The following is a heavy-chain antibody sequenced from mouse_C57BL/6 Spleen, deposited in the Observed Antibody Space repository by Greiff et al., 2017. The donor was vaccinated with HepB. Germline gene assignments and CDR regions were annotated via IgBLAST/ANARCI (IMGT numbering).Heavy chain of an antibody. J-gene: IGHJ3*01. V-gene: IGHV5-4*01. CDR1: GFTFSSYA. CDR3: ARDEGWFAY. CDR2: ISDGGSYT. Sequence: EVKLMESGGGLVKPGGSLKLSCAASGFTFSSYAMSWVRQTPEKRLEWVATISDGGSYTYYPDNVKGRFTISRDNAKNTLYLQMSHLKSEDTAMYYCARDEGWFAYWGQGTLGTVSA.